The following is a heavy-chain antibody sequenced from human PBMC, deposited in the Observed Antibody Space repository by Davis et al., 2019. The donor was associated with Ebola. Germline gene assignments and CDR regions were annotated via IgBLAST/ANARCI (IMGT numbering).Heavy chain of an antibody. CDR2: INPNSGGT. CDR3: ARGRSYDYYYYGMDV. Sequence: ASVTVSCKASGYTFTGYYMHWVRQAPGQGLEWMGWINPNSGGTNYAQKFQGRVTMTRDTSISTAYMELSRLRSDDTAVYYCARGRSYDYYYYGMDVWGQGTTVTVSS. V-gene: IGHV1-2*02. J-gene: IGHJ6*02. CDR1: GYTFTGYY. D-gene: IGHD1-26*01.